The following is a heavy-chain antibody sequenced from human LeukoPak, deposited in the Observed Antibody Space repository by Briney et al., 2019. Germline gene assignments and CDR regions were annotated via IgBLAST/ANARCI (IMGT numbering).Heavy chain of an antibody. V-gene: IGHV1-18*04. J-gene: IGHJ4*02. CDR2: ISAYNGNT. Sequence: ASVKVSCKASGYTFTGYYMHWVRQAPGQGLEWMGWISAYNGNTNYAQKLQGRVTMTTDTSTSTAYMELRSLRSDDTAVYYCARPQEEDGYNYNWAFDYWGQGTLVTASS. CDR3: ARPQEEDGYNYNWAFDY. D-gene: IGHD5-24*01. CDR1: GYTFTGYY.